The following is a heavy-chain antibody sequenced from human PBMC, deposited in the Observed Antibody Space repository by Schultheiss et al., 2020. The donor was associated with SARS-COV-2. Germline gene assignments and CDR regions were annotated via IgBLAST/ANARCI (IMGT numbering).Heavy chain of an antibody. CDR2: IYYSGST. V-gene: IGHV4-59*01. D-gene: IGHD2-2*01. CDR1: GGTISSYY. Sequence: SETLSLTCTVSGGTISSYYWSWIRQPPGKGLEWIGYIYYSGSTNYNPSPKSRVIISVDTSKNQFSLKLSSVTAAETAVYYCAGEEGYCSSTSCQGAFDIWGQGTMVTVSS. J-gene: IGHJ3*02. CDR3: AGEEGYCSSTSCQGAFDI.